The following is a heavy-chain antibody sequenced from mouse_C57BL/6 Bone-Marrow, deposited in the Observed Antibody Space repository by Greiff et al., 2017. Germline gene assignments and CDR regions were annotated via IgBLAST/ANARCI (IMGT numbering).Heavy chain of an antibody. J-gene: IGHJ1*03. D-gene: IGHD2-4*01. CDR2: IDPENGDT. Sequence: EVQLQQSGAELVRPGASVKLSCTASGFNIKDDYMHWVKQRPEQGLEWIGWIDPENGDTEYASKFQGKATITADPSSNTAYLQLSSLTSEDTAVYYCRATMIKDWYFDVWGTGTTVTVSA. V-gene: IGHV14-4*01. CDR1: GFNIKDDY. CDR3: RATMIKDWYFDV.